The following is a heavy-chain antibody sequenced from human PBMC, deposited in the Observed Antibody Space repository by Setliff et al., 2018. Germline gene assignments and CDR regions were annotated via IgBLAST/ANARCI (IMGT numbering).Heavy chain of an antibody. Sequence: GASVKVSCKASGYTFTSYYMHWVRQAPGQGLEWMGIINPSGGSTSYAQKFQGRVTMTRDTSTSTVYMELSSLRSEDTAVYYCAKIAVAGNPIDYWGQGTLVTVSS. J-gene: IGHJ4*02. D-gene: IGHD6-19*01. CDR1: GYTFTSYY. V-gene: IGHV1-46*01. CDR2: INPSGGST. CDR3: AKIAVAGNPIDY.